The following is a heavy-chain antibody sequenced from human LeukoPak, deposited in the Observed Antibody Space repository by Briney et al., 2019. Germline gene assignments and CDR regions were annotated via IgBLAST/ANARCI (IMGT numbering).Heavy chain of an antibody. CDR2: ISYDGSNK. CDR1: GFTFSTYG. CDR3: AKGRHRDGSEEFGY. V-gene: IGHV3-30*18. D-gene: IGHD5-24*01. Sequence: HSGGSLRLSCAASGFTFSTYGIHWVRQAPGKGLEWVAVISYDGSNKYYADSVKGRFTISRDNSKNTLYLQVDSLRAEDTAVYYCAKGRHRDGSEEFGYWGQGTLVTVSS. J-gene: IGHJ4*02.